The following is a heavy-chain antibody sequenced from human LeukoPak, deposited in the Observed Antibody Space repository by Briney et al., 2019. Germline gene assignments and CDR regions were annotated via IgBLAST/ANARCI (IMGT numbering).Heavy chain of an antibody. CDR3: ARGSRDGYNWVNFDY. CDR1: GGSISSYY. CDR2: IYTSGST. D-gene: IGHD5-24*01. Sequence: SETLSLTCTVSGGSISSYYWSWIRQPAGKGLEWIGRIYTSGSTNYNPSLKSRVTISVDKSKNQFSLKLSSVTAADTAVYYCARGSRDGYNWVNFDYWGQGTLVTVSS. J-gene: IGHJ4*02. V-gene: IGHV4-4*07.